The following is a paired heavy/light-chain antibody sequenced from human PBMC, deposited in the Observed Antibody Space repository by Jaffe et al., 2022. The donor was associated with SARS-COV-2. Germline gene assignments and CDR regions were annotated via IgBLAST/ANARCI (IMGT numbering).Light chain of an antibody. J-gene: IGKJ4*01. Sequence: DIQLTQSPSFLSASVGDRVTITCRASQGISSYLAWYQQKPGKAPKLLIYAASTLQSGVPSRFSGSGSGTEFTLTISSLQPEDFATYYCQQLNSPLTFGGGTKVEIK. CDR2: AAS. CDR1: QGISSY. V-gene: IGKV1-9*01. CDR3: QQLNSPLT.
Heavy chain of an antibody. D-gene: IGHD6-19*01. Sequence: QVQLVQSGAEVKKPGASVKVSCKASGYTFTSYGISWVRQAPGQGLEWMGWISAYNGNTNYAQKLQGRVTMTTDTSTSTAYMELRSLRSDDTAVYYCARGAVAGMETYYYYYGMDVWGQGTTVTVSS. CDR3: ARGAVAGMETYYYYYGMDV. CDR1: GYTFTSYG. V-gene: IGHV1-18*01. CDR2: ISAYNGNT. J-gene: IGHJ6*02.